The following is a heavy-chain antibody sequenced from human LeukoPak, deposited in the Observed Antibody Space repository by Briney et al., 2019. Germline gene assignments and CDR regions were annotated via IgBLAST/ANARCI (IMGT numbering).Heavy chain of an antibody. V-gene: IGHV3-30*02. D-gene: IGHD3-16*01. CDR3: ARDLGYLGGYYYYDYMDV. J-gene: IGHJ6*03. CDR1: GFTFSSYG. Sequence: PGGSLRLSCAASGFTFSSYGMHWVRQAPGKGLEWVAFIRYDESNKYYADSVKGRFTISRDNSKNTLYLQMNSLRAEDTAVYYCARDLGYLGGYYYYDYMDVWGRGTTVTISS. CDR2: IRYDESNK.